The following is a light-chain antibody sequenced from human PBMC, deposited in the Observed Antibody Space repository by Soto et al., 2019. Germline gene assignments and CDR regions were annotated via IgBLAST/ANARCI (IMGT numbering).Light chain of an antibody. V-gene: IGKV3-15*01. Sequence: EIVTTQSPATLSVSPGERAILSCRASQSISSDLAWYQQKPGQAPRLLIFDASTRATAIPARFSGSGSGTEFTLTISTLQSEDFGVYYCQQYNRLPYTFGQGTRLEIK. CDR2: DAS. CDR1: QSISSD. J-gene: IGKJ2*01. CDR3: QQYNRLPYT.